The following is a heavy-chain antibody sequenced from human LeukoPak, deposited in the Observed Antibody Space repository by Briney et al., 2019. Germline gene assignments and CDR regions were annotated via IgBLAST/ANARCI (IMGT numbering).Heavy chain of an antibody. J-gene: IGHJ4*02. CDR2: IKQDGSDK. CDR3: ARADADY. V-gene: IGHV3-7*01. CDR1: GFTFTKYW. Sequence: GDSLRLSCAASGFTFTKYWMTWVRQAPGKGLEWVGNIKQDGSDKNYMDSVKGRFTISRDNTKNSVYLQMSSLRAEDTAVYYCARADADYWGQGTLVTVSS.